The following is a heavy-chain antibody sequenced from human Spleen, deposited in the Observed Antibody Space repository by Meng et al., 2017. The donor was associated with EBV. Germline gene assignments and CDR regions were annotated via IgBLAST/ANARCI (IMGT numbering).Heavy chain of an antibody. J-gene: IGHJ5*02. Sequence: QVQLQGPGPRPVKPSDALSRHFALSGYSISSSYWWSWVRPPPGKGLEWIGEIYHSGSTNYNPSLKSRVTISIDKSENQFSLKLTSVTAADTALYYCARDRGAQYSGWFDPWGPGTLVTVSS. D-gene: IGHD6-6*01. CDR2: IYHSGST. CDR3: ARDRGAQYSGWFDP. V-gene: IGHV4-4*02. CDR1: GYSISSSYW.